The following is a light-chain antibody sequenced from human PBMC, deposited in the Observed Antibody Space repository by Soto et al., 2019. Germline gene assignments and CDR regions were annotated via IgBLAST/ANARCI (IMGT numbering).Light chain of an antibody. J-gene: IGKJ4*01. CDR2: GAS. Sequence: EIVMTQSPVTLSVSPGERATLSCRASQSVSDNLAWYQQKPGQAPRLLIYGASTRATGIPARFSGSGSGTEFTLTISSLQSEDFAVYYCQQYNKWPPVTFGGGTKVDI. V-gene: IGKV3D-15*01. CDR3: QQYNKWPPVT. CDR1: QSVSDN.